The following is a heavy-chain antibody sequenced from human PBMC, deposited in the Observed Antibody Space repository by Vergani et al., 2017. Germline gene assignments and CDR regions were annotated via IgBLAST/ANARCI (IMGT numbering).Heavy chain of an antibody. V-gene: IGHV3-64*04. D-gene: IGHD3-22*01. J-gene: IGHJ4*02. CDR2: ISSNGGST. CDR3: AKDQFGGNYYDSSGYYGY. Sequence: VQLVESGGGLVQPGGSLRLSCSASGFTFSSYAMHWVRQAPGKGLEYVSAISSNGGSTYYADSVKGRFTISRDNSKNTLYLQMNSLRAEDTAVYYCAKDQFGGNYYDSSGYYGYWGQGTLVTVSS. CDR1: GFTFSSYA.